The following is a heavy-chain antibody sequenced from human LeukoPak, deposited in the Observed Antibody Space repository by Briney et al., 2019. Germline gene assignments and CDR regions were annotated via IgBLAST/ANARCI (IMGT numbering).Heavy chain of an antibody. Sequence: SETLSLTCTVSGGSISGKYWSWIRQTPGKGLEWVGYIYYSGTTKYNPSLKSRVTISVDTSKNHFSLKLSSVTAADTAVYYCARTTEGGYTYGYFYYYYMDVWGKGTTVTISS. CDR3: ARTTEGGYTYGYFYYYYMDV. J-gene: IGHJ6*03. CDR2: IYYSGTT. D-gene: IGHD5-18*01. CDR1: GGSISGKY. V-gene: IGHV4-59*12.